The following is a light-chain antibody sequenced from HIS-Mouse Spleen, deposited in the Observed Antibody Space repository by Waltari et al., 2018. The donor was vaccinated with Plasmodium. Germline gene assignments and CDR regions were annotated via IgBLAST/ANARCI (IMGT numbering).Light chain of an antibody. CDR2: AAS. Sequence: DIQMTQSPSSLSASVGDRVTITCRASQSISNYLNWYQQKPGKAPKFLIYAASTLQSGVPSRFSGSGSGTDFTLTISSLQPEDFATYYCQQSYSPWTFGQGTKVEIK. V-gene: IGKV1-39*01. CDR1: QSISNY. J-gene: IGKJ1*01. CDR3: QQSYSPWT.